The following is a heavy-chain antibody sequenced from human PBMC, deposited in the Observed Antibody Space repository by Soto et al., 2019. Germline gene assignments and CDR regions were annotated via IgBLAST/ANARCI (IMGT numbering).Heavy chain of an antibody. CDR2: IYSGGST. D-gene: IGHD2-8*01. CDR3: ATGLMVTTGFNFDY. Sequence: GGFLRLPRAASGFTVSRNYKSLVRQVPGKGLEWVSVIYSGGSTYYADSVKGRFTISRDNSKNTLYLQMNSLRAEDTAVYYCATGLMVTTGFNFDYWGQGTLVTVS. CDR1: GFTVSRNY. J-gene: IGHJ4*02. V-gene: IGHV3-66*01.